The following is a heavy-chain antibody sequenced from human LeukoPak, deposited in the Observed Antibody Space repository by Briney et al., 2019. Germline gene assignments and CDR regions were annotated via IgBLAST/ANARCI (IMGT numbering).Heavy chain of an antibody. D-gene: IGHD3-10*01. Sequence: SETLSLTCAVYGGSFSGYYWSWIRQPPGKGLEWIGEINHSGSTNYNPSLKSRVTISVDTSKNQFSLKLGSVTAADTAVYYCARGGTYYYGSGSYSRFDYWGQGTLVTVSS. CDR2: INHSGST. CDR1: GGSFSGYY. J-gene: IGHJ4*02. CDR3: ARGGTYYYGSGSYSRFDY. V-gene: IGHV4-34*01.